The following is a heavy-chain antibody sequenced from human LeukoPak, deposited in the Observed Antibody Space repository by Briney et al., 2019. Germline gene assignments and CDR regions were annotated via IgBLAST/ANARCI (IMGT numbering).Heavy chain of an antibody. D-gene: IGHD3-10*01. CDR1: GGSISRYY. CDR2: IYYSGST. J-gene: IGHJ4*02. V-gene: IGHV4-59*01. Sequence: SETLSLTCTVSGGSISRYYWSWIRQPPGKGLEWIGYIYYSGSTNQNPSLKSRVTISVDTSKNQFSLKLSSVTAADTAVYYCASSGPHDYWGQGTLVTVSS. CDR3: ASSGPHDY.